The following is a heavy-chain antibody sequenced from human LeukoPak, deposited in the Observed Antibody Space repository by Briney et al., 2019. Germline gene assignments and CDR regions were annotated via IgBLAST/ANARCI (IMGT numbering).Heavy chain of an antibody. J-gene: IGHJ3*02. V-gene: IGHV4-39*07. CDR1: GGSISSSSYY. CDR2: IYYSGST. CDR3: ARDYYGSGSYSHAFDI. Sequence: PSETLSLTCTVSGGSISSSSYYWGWIRQPPGKGLEWIGSIYYSGSTYYNPSLKSRVTISVDTSKNQFSLKLSSVTAADTAVYYCARDYYGSGSYSHAFDIWGQGTMVTVSS. D-gene: IGHD3-10*01.